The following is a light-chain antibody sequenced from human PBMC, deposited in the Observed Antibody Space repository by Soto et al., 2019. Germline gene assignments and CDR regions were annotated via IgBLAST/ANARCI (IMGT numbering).Light chain of an antibody. V-gene: IGKV3-11*01. CDR2: DAS. J-gene: IGKJ4*01. CDR1: QSVSTY. CDR3: QQRSNWPST. Sequence: EIVLTQSPATLSLSPGERATLSCRASQSVSTYLAWYQQKPGQAPRLLIYDASSRAAGIPARFSGSRSGTDFTLTITSLEPEDFAVYYCQQRSNWPSTFGGGTKVEI.